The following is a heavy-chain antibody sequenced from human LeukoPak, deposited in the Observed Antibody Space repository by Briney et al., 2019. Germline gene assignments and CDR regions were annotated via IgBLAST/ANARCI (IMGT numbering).Heavy chain of an antibody. CDR1: GFDFSTYS. D-gene: IGHD2-15*01. J-gene: IGHJ3*02. Sequence: GGSLRLSCAASGFDFSTYSIDWVRQAPGKGLEWVSYISSSSSNIYHADSVKGRFTISRDNAKNSLHLQMNSLRAEDTAVYYCARYVAGHDAFDIWGQGTMVTVSS. CDR3: ARYVAGHDAFDI. V-gene: IGHV3-48*04. CDR2: ISSSSSNI.